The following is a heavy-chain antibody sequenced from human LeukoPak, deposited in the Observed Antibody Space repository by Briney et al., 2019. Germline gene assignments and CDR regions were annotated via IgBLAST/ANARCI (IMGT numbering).Heavy chain of an antibody. CDR1: GFTFSWSW. V-gene: IGHV3-7*01. J-gene: IGHJ6*03. Sequence: GGSLRLSCAASGFTFSWSWMTWVRQAPGKGLEWVANIKPDGSDKYYVDSVKGRFTISRDNAKNSLYLQLNSLRAEDTAVYYCARAERAYYYGSGSYNYYYYMDVWGKGTTVTVSS. CDR2: IKPDGSDK. D-gene: IGHD3-10*01. CDR3: ARAERAYYYGSGSYNYYYYMDV.